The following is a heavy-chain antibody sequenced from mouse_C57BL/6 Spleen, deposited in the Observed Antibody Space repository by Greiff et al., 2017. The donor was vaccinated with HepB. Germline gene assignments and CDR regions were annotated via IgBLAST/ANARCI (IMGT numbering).Heavy chain of an antibody. D-gene: IGHD2-2*01. Sequence: EVQLVESGAELVKPGASVKLSCTASGFNIKDYYMHWVKQRTEQGLEWIGRIDPEDGETKYAPKFQGKATITADTSSNTAYLQLGSLTSEDTAVYYCARGGSFMVTTGYFDVWGTGTTVTVSS. J-gene: IGHJ1*03. CDR2: IDPEDGET. CDR1: GFNIKDYY. CDR3: ARGGSFMVTTGYFDV. V-gene: IGHV14-2*01.